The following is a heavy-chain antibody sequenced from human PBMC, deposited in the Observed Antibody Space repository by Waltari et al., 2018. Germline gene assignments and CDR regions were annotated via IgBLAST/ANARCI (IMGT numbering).Heavy chain of an antibody. CDR2: LYSDGSS. D-gene: IGHD7-27*01. Sequence: HLQLQESGPSLVKPSETLSLTCSVPGDSISSATYSWAWIRQSPGKGLEWIGNLYSDGSSYFNPSLKSRVDISSDTSKNQLSLKLKSVTAEDSAVYFCAGTGAWGAYDFWGRGTLITVSS. CDR3: AGTGAWGAYDF. J-gene: IGHJ4*02. CDR1: GDSISSATYS. V-gene: IGHV4-39*01.